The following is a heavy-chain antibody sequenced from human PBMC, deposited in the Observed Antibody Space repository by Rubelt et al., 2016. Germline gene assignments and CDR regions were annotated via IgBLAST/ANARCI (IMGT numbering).Heavy chain of an antibody. J-gene: IGHJ3*02. D-gene: IGHD6-19*01. CDR2: ISAYNGNT. Sequence: QVQLVQSGAEVKKPGASVKVSCKASGYTFTSYGISWVRQAPGQGLEWMGWISAYNGNTNYAQKLQGRVTMTTDTSTSTAYMELRSLRSDDTAVYYWARDRIAVAGTLGEGAFDIWGQGTMVTVSS. CDR1: GYTFTSYG. CDR3: ARDRIAVAGTLGEGAFDI. V-gene: IGHV1-18*01.